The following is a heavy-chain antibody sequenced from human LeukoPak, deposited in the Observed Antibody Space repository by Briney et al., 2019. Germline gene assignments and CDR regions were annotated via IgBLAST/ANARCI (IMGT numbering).Heavy chain of an antibody. J-gene: IGHJ4*02. Sequence: PSQTLSLTCTVSGGSISSGDYYWSWIRQPPGKSLEWIGYIYYSGSTYYNPSLKSRVTISVDTSKNQFSLKLSSVTAADTAVYYCARTTYYYDSSGYYPLPFDYWGQGTLVTVSS. CDR2: IYYSGST. D-gene: IGHD3-22*01. V-gene: IGHV4-30-4*08. CDR1: GGSISSGDYY. CDR3: ARTTYYYDSSGYYPLPFDY.